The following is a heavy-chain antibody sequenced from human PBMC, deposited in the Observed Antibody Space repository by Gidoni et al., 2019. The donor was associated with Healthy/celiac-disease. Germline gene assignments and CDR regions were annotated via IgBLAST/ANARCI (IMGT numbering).Heavy chain of an antibody. V-gene: IGHV3-21*01. CDR1: GVTFSSYS. D-gene: IGHD3-3*02. Sequence: VQPVEGGGSLVKAGGAPKLHGAGSGVTFSSYSMNWVRQAPGKGLEWVSSISSSSSYIYYADSVKGRFTISRDNAKNSLYLQMNSLRAEYTAVYYCARENSILYFDLWGRGTLVTVSS. CDR3: ARENSILYFDL. J-gene: IGHJ2*01. CDR2: ISSSSSYI.